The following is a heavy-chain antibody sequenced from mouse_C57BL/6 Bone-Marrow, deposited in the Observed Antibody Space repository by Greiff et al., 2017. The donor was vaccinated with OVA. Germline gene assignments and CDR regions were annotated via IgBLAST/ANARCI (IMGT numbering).Heavy chain of an antibody. CDR2: IYPGDGDT. J-gene: IGHJ3*01. CDR3: ARSWEGFAY. CDR1: GYAFSSSW. Sequence: QVQLQQSGPELVKPGASVKISCKASGYAFSSSWMNWVKQRPGKGLEWIGRIYPGDGDTNYNGKFKGKATLTADKPSTTAYMQLSSLTSEDSAVYFCARSWEGFAYWGQGTLVTVSA. V-gene: IGHV1-82*01. D-gene: IGHD4-1*01.